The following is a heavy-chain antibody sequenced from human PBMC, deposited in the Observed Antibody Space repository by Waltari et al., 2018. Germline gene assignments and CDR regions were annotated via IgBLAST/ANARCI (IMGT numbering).Heavy chain of an antibody. CDR3: ATPYYDILTGYYGSIDY. CDR2: IIPIFGTA. Sequence: QVQLVQSGAEVKKPGSSVKVSCKASGGTFSSYAISWVRQAPGQGLEWMGGIIPIFGTANYAQKFQGRVTITADESTSTAYMELSSLRSEDTAVYYCATPYYDILTGYYGSIDYWGQGTLVTVSS. V-gene: IGHV1-69*01. D-gene: IGHD3-9*01. CDR1: GGTFSSYA. J-gene: IGHJ4*02.